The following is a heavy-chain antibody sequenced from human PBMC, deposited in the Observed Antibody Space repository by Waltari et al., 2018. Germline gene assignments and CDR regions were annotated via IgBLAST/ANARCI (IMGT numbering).Heavy chain of an antibody. D-gene: IGHD4-4*01. CDR2: VFSSGST. CDR1: GGFVNTLY. Sequence: QVHLQESGPGRLKPSETLSLTCPVSGGFVNTLYWRWIRRPAGKGLEWIGRVFSSGSTNYNSSLKSRVTMSVDTSKNQISLKLTSVTAADTGIYYCARGRGLQGFNFYYDMDVWGKGSAVTVSS. J-gene: IGHJ6*03. V-gene: IGHV4-4*07. CDR3: ARGRGLQGFNFYYDMDV.